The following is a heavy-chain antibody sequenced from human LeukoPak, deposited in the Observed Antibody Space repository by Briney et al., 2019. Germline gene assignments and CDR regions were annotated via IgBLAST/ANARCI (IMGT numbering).Heavy chain of an antibody. Sequence: ASVKVSCKASGYTFTDCYIHWVRQAPGQGLEWMGWINPNSGATNSAQNFQGGVTMTRDTSISTAYMELSSLTSDDTAVYYCARDTYGSGNYYFEYWGQGTLVPVSS. D-gene: IGHD3-10*01. CDR2: INPNSGAT. J-gene: IGHJ4*02. V-gene: IGHV1-2*02. CDR1: GYTFTDCY. CDR3: ARDTYGSGNYYFEY.